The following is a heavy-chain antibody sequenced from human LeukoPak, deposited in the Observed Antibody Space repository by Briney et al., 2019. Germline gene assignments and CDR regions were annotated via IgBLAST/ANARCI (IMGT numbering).Heavy chain of an antibody. CDR1: GFTFSSYW. Sequence: GGSLRLSCAASGFTFSSYWMSWVRQAPGKGLEWVANIKQDGSEKYYVDSVKGRFTISRDNAKNSLYLQMNSLRAEDTAVYYCARVYCSSTSCSEGAFDIWGQGTMVTVSS. D-gene: IGHD2-2*01. CDR2: IKQDGSEK. V-gene: IGHV3-7*01. CDR3: ARVYCSSTSCSEGAFDI. J-gene: IGHJ3*02.